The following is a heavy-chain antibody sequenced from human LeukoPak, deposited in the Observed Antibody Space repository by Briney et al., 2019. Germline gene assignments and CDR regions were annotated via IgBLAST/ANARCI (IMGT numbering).Heavy chain of an antibody. V-gene: IGHV1-18*01. Sequence: ASVKVSCKASGYTFTSYGISWVRQAPGQGLEWMGWISAYNGNTNYAQKLQGRVTMTTDTSTSTAYMGLRSLRSDDTAVYYCARETYDILTGYYKLSWFDPWGQGTLVTVSS. CDR3: ARETYDILTGYYKLSWFDP. CDR1: GYTFTSYG. CDR2: ISAYNGNT. D-gene: IGHD3-9*01. J-gene: IGHJ5*02.